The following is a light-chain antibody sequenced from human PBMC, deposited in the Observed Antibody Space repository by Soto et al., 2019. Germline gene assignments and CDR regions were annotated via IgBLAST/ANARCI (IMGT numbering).Light chain of an antibody. CDR2: GDN. J-gene: IGLJ3*02. Sequence: QSVLIQPPSVSGTPGQRVIISCSGRSSNIGSNSANWYQQLPGTAPGLLIYGDNKRPSRVPDRFSGSQSGTSASLAISGLQSGDEADYYCAAWDERLKGWMFGGGTKVTVL. V-gene: IGLV1-44*01. CDR3: AAWDERLKGWM. CDR1: SSNIGSNS.